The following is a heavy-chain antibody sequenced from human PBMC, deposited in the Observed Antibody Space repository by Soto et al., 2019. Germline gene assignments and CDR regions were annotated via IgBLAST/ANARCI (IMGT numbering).Heavy chain of an antibody. CDR1: GGSISSGDYY. V-gene: IGHV4-30-4*01. CDR2: IYYSGST. D-gene: IGHD2-15*01. J-gene: IGHJ6*02. CDR3: ARVSFGYCSGGSCSNYYYGMDV. Sequence: KPSETLSLTCTVSGGSISSGDYYWSWIRQPPGKGLEWIGYIYYSGSTYYNPSLKSRVTISVDTSKNQFSLKLSSVTAADTAVYYCARVSFGYCSGGSCSNYYYGMDVWGQGTTVTVSS.